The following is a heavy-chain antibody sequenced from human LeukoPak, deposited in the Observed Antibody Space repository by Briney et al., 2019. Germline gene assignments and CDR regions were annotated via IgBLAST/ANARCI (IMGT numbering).Heavy chain of an antibody. V-gene: IGHV4-59*08. CDR3: ARHPHYYDSSGPPFDP. J-gene: IGHJ5*02. CDR1: GGSISSYY. CDR2: IYYSGST. D-gene: IGHD3-22*01. Sequence: SETLSLTCTVSGGSISSYYWSWIRQPPGKGLEWIGYIYYSGSTNYNPSLKSRVTISVDTSKNQFSLKLSSVTAEDTAVYYCARHPHYYDSSGPPFDPWGQGTLVTVSS.